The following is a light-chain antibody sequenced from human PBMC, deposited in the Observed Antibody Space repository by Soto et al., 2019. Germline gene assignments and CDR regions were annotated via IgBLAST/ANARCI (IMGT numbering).Light chain of an antibody. V-gene: IGLV2-11*01. CDR3: CSYAGSYTLV. CDR1: SSDVGGYNY. CDR2: DVS. J-gene: IGLJ2*01. Sequence: QSALTQPRSGPGSPGQAVTISCTGTSSDVGGYNYVSWYQQHPGKAPKLMIYDVSKRPSGVPDRFSGSKSGNTASLTISGLQAEDEADYYCCSYAGSYTLVFGGGTKVTVL.